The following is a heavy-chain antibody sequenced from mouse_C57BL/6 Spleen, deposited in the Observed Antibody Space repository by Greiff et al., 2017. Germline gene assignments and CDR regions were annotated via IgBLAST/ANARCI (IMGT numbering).Heavy chain of an antibody. Sequence: QVQLKESGPELVKPGASVKISCKASGYAFSSSWMNWVKQRPGKGLEWIGRIYPGDGDTNYNGKFKGKATLTADKSSSTAYMQLSSLTSEDSAVYFCAREADSYWYFDVWGTGTTVTVSS. CDR2: IYPGDGDT. J-gene: IGHJ1*03. CDR1: GYAFSSSW. CDR3: AREADSYWYFDV. V-gene: IGHV1-82*01.